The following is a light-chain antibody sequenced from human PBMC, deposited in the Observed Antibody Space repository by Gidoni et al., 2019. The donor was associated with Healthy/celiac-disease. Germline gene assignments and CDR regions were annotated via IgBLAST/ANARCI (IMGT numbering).Light chain of an antibody. CDR3: CSYAGSSSYV. Sequence: QSALTQPASVSGSPGQSITISCTGTSSDVGSYNLVSWYQQQPNRFSGSKSGNTASLTISGLQAEDEADYYCCSYAGSSSYVFGTGTKVTVL. J-gene: IGLJ1*01. V-gene: IGLV2-23*01. CDR1: SSDVGSYNL.